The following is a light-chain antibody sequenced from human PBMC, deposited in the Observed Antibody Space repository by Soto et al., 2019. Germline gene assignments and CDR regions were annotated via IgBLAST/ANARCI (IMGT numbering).Light chain of an antibody. V-gene: IGKV3-15*01. J-gene: IGKJ1*01. CDR1: QSVRSK. Sequence: EIVVTQSPATLSVSPGERVTISCRASQSVRSKLASYQHVPGQAPRLLIYGATSRATGIPSRFSGSESGTEFTLSIGSLQSKDVAVYYCLQYYGWPKTFGQGTKVEIK. CDR3: LQYYGWPKT. CDR2: GAT.